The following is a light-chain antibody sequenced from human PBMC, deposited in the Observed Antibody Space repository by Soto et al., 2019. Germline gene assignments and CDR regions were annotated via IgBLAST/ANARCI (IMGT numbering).Light chain of an antibody. V-gene: IGLV2-8*02. J-gene: IGLJ1*01. Sequence: QSALTQPPSASRSPGQSVTISCTGTSSDVGGYNYVSWYQQHPGRAPKLMIYEVSKRPSGVPDRFSGSKSGNTASLTVSGLQTEDEADYYCSSYAGSNNQVFGTGTQLTVL. CDR2: EVS. CDR3: SSYAGSNNQV. CDR1: SSDVGGYNY.